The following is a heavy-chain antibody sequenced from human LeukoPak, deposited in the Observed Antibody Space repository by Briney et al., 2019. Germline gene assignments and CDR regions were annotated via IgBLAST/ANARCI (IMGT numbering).Heavy chain of an antibody. J-gene: IGHJ4*02. CDR2: ISSSSSYI. Sequence: GGSLRLSCAASGFTFSSYAMSWVRQAPGKGLEWVSSISSSSSYIYYADSVKGRFTISRDNAKNSLYLQMNSLRAEDTAVYYCARDDSDTAMVVDYWGQGTLVTVSS. CDR3: ARDDSDTAMVVDY. CDR1: GFTFSSYA. D-gene: IGHD5-18*01. V-gene: IGHV3-21*01.